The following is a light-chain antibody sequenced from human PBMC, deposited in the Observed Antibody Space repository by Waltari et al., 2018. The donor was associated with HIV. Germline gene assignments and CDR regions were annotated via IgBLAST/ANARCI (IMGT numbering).Light chain of an antibody. J-gene: IGKJ3*01. CDR2: WAS. V-gene: IGKV4-1*01. CDR3: QQYYTTPWR. CDR1: QSVLYSSNNKNY. Sequence: DIVMTQSPHSLAVSLGERATINCKSSQSVLYSSNNKNYLAWFQQKPGQPPKLLIHWASTRESGVPDRFSGGGSGTDFTLTISSLQAEDVAVYYCQQYYTTPWRFGPGTKVDIK.